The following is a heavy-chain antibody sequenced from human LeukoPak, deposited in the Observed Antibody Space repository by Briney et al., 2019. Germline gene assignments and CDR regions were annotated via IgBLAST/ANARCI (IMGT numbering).Heavy chain of an antibody. Sequence: NPGGSLRLSCAASGFTVSDNYMTWVRQAPGKGLEWISSITGSSTYIYYADSVKGRFTISRDNAKNSLYLQMNSLRAEDTAVYYCARDLDALWGQGTMVTVSS. J-gene: IGHJ3*01. CDR1: GFTVSDNY. CDR2: ITGSSTYI. V-gene: IGHV3-69-1*01. CDR3: ARDLDAL. D-gene: IGHD1-1*01.